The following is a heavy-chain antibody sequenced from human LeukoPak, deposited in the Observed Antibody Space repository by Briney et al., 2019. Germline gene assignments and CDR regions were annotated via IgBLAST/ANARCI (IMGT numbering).Heavy chain of an antibody. CDR2: IYYSGST. Sequence: SETLSLTCTVSGGSISSSSYYWSWIRQPPGKGLEWIGYIYYSGSTNYNPSLKSRVTISVDTSKNQFSLKLSSVTAADTAVYYCAREDRIAAAGTGFDYWGQGTLVTVSS. CDR3: AREDRIAAAGTGFDY. CDR1: GGSISSSSYY. J-gene: IGHJ4*02. V-gene: IGHV4-61*01. D-gene: IGHD6-13*01.